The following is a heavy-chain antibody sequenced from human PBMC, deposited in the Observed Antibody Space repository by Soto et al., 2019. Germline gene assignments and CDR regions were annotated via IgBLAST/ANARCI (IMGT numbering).Heavy chain of an antibody. V-gene: IGHV4-34*02. D-gene: IGHD3-10*01. CDR1: GGSFSGYY. Sequence: QVQLQQWGAGLRKPSETLSLTCALHGGSFSGYYWSWIRQAPGKGLVWIGEITNSGGTKYNPSLTSRFTISADSSKNWFSLRLPSLTAADTAVYYCARVLMLRGAIFPEGYSYHMDLWGKGTTVTVSS. CDR3: ARVLMLRGAIFPEGYSYHMDL. CDR2: ITNSGGT. J-gene: IGHJ6*03.